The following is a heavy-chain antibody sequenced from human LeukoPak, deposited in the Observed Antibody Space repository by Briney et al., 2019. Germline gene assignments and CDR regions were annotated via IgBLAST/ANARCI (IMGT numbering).Heavy chain of an antibody. CDR3: ARERCHYYGSGSYCGNDAFDI. Sequence: PETLSLTCTVPGASISSYYWSCLRQPPRKRLWWIGYTYYSGSTNYYPSLESRVTTSVGTSKNQFSLKLTSVTAADTAVYYCARERCHYYGSGSYCGNDAFDIWGQGTMVTVS. J-gene: IGHJ3*02. V-gene: IGHV4-59*01. CDR2: TYYSGST. CDR1: GASISSYY. D-gene: IGHD3-10*01.